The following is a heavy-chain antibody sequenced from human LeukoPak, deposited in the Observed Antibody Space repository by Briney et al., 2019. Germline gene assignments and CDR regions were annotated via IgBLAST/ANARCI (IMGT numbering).Heavy chain of an antibody. CDR3: ARSLVAAAGTFDDYYYYYYMDV. CDR2: IGPAGDT. CDR1: GFSFSSYD. V-gene: IGHV3-13*01. Sequence: GGSLRLSCAASGFSFSSYDMHWVRQTTGKGLEWVSAIGPAGDTYYPGSVKGRFTISRENAKNSLYLQMNSLRTGDTAVYYCARSLVAAAGTFDDYYYYYYMDVWGKGTTVTVSS. J-gene: IGHJ6*03. D-gene: IGHD6-13*01.